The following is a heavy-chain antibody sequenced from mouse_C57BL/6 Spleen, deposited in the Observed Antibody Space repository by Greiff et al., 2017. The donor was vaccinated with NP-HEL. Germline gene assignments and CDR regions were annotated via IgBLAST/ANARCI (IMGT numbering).Heavy chain of an antibody. V-gene: IGHV1-52*01. CDR1: GYTFTSYW. Sequence: VQLQQPGAELVRPGSSVKLSCKASGYTFTSYWMHWVKQRPIQGLEWIGNIDPSDSETHYNQKFKDKATLTVDKSSSTAYMQLSSLTSEDSAVYYCAYYYGSSYVDWYFDVWGTGTTVTVSS. J-gene: IGHJ1*03. CDR3: AYYYGSSYVDWYFDV. D-gene: IGHD1-1*01. CDR2: IDPSDSET.